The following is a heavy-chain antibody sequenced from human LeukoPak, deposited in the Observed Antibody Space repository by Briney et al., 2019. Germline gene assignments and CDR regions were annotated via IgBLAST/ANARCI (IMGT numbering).Heavy chain of an antibody. V-gene: IGHV1-18*01. D-gene: IGHD3-16*01. Sequence: GASVKVSCKASDYTFSNYGISWVRQAPGQGLEWMGWISAYNGKTYYAQKFQGRVTVTTDTSTSTAYMDLRSLRSDDTAVYYCARGGYGECDYWGQGTLVTVSS. CDR3: ARGGYGECDY. CDR1: DYTFSNYG. J-gene: IGHJ4*02. CDR2: ISAYNGKT.